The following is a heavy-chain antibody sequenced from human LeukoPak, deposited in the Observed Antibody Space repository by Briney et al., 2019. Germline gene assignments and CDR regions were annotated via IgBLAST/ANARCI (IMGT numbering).Heavy chain of an antibody. J-gene: IGHJ5*02. V-gene: IGHV4-34*01. D-gene: IGHD3-10*01. Sequence: PSETLSLTCAVYGGSFSGYYWSWIRQPPGKGLEWIGYINYSGSTYYNPSLKSRVTISVDTSKNQFSLKLTSVTAADTAVYYCARYGSGSTWFDPWGQGTLVTVSS. CDR3: ARYGSGSTWFDP. CDR2: INYSGST. CDR1: GGSFSGYY.